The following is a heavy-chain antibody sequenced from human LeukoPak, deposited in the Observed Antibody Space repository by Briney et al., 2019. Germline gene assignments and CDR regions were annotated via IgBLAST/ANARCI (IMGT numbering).Heavy chain of an antibody. J-gene: IGHJ4*02. Sequence: GASVKVSCKASGYTFTSYYMHWVRQAPGQGLEWMGIINPSGGSTSYAQKFQGRVTMTRDTSTSTVYMELSSLRSEDTAVYYCARAYYGSGSYYILDYWGQGTLVTVSS. CDR3: ARAYYGSGSYYILDY. CDR2: INPSGGST. V-gene: IGHV1-46*01. CDR1: GYTFTSYY. D-gene: IGHD3-10*01.